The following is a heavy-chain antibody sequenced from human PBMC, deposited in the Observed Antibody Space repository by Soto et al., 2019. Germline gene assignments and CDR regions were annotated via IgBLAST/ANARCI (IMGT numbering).Heavy chain of an antibody. CDR2: ISVPDGST. V-gene: IGHV3-23*01. CDR3: AKRSPPIYCYGGSSYTPCDY. Sequence: EVQLLESGGGLVQPGGSLRLSCAASGFTFSNYAMSWVRQAPGKGLDWVSTISVPDGSTYYADSVKGRFTISRDNAKNMLFQRMKTLRAADKARYICAKRSPPIYCYGGSSYTPCDYWGQGTVVTVPS. D-gene: IGHD2-15*01. CDR1: GFTFSNYA. J-gene: IGHJ4*02.